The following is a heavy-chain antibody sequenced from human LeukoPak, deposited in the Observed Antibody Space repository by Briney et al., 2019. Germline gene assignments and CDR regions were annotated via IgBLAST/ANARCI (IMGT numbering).Heavy chain of an antibody. CDR3: ARGYYGSGSHCCHMDV. J-gene: IGHJ6*03. Sequence: PSETLSLTCAVYVGSFSGYYWSWIPQPQGKGLEWIGEINHSGSTNYNSSLKSRVTISVDTSKNQFSLKLSSVTAADTAVYYCARGYYGSGSHCCHMDVWGKGTTITVS. V-gene: IGHV4-34*01. CDR2: INHSGST. D-gene: IGHD3-10*01. CDR1: VGSFSGYY.